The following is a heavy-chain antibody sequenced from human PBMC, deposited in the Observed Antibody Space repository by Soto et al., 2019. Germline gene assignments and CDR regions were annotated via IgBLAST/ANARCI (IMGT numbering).Heavy chain of an antibody. D-gene: IGHD4-4*01. J-gene: IGHJ5*02. CDR2: IIPIIGII. CDR1: GYTFTSYA. CDR3: AGDPDSHYNDSHASSYP. Sequence: SVKVSCKASGYTFTSYAITWVRQAPGQGLEWMGRIIPIIGIINYAQKFQGRVTISADKFTGTAYMELTGLRSDDTAVYYCAGDPDSHYNDSHASSYPWGQGTLVTVSS. V-gene: IGHV1-69*04.